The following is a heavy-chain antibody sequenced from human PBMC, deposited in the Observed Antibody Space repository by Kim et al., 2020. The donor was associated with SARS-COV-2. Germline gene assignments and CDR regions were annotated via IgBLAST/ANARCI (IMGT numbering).Heavy chain of an antibody. V-gene: IGHV4-59*01. Sequence: SETLSLTCTVSGGSIRSYYWSWIRQPPGKGLEWIGYIYYSGSTNYNPSLKSRVTISVDTSKNQFSLKLSSVTAADTAVYYCARAGSGIAAADYWGQGTLVPVSS. CDR3: ARAGSGIAAADY. J-gene: IGHJ4*02. CDR1: GGSIRSYY. D-gene: IGHD6-13*01. CDR2: IYYSGST.